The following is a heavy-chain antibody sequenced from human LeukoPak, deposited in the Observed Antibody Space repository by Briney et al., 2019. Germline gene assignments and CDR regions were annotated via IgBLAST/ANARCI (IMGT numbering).Heavy chain of an antibody. CDR3: TRVTTGHEY. Sequence: SETLSLTCAVSGVSFDDYYWAWVRQTPGRGLEWIGEINHSGYTNDSPSLKSRVTLSIDTSRKQFSLNLRSLTVADAGSYYCTRVTTGHEYWGQGKLVTVSS. CDR1: GVSFDDYY. V-gene: IGHV4-34*01. J-gene: IGHJ4*02. D-gene: IGHD4-17*01. CDR2: INHSGYT.